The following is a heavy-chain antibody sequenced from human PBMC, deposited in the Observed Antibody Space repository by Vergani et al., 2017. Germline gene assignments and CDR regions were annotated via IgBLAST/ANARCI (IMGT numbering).Heavy chain of an antibody. V-gene: IGHV3-30*03. CDR3: ARGHLGQWLADYYYYMDV. CDR2: ISYDGSNK. CDR1: GFTFSSYG. J-gene: IGHJ6*03. D-gene: IGHD6-19*01. Sequence: QVQLVESGGGVVQPGRSLRLSCAASGFTFSSYGMHWVRQAPGKGLEWVAVISYDGSNKYYADSVKGRFTISRDNSKNTLYLQMNSLRAEDTAVYYCARGHLGQWLADYYYYMDVWGKGTTVTVSS.